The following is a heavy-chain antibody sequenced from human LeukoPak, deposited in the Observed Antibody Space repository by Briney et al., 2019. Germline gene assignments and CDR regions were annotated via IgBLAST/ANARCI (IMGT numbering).Heavy chain of an antibody. CDR2: ISAYNGNT. D-gene: IGHD2/OR15-2a*01. Sequence: ASVKVSCKASGYTFTSYGISWVRQAPGQGLEWMGWISAYNGNTNYAQKLRGRVTMTTDTSTSTAYMELRSLRSDDTAVYYCAREEIVPPAKPWPLDYWGQGTLVTVSS. CDR3: AREEIVPPAKPWPLDY. V-gene: IGHV1-18*01. CDR1: GYTFTSYG. J-gene: IGHJ4*02.